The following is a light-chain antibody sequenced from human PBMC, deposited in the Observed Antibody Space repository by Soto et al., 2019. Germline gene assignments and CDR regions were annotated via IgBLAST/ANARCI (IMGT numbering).Light chain of an antibody. CDR1: QPLNNN. J-gene: IGKJ4*01. CDR2: GTS. CDR3: QQYHHWPVT. Sequence: EIVMTQSPATLSVSPGDRATLSCRAGQPLNNNVAWYQHKPGQAPRLLIYGTSTRATGISARFSGGGSGTDFTLTIDSLQSEDVAVYYCQQYHHWPVTFGGGTKVDIK. V-gene: IGKV3-15*01.